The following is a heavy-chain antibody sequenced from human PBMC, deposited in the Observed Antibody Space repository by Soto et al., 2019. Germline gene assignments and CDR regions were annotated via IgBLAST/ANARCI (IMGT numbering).Heavy chain of an antibody. D-gene: IGHD2-15*01. J-gene: IGHJ5*02. Sequence: PSETQSLTCTFSGFSMISYYWSWIRQPPGRGLEWIGFIYYAGSTKYNPSLNSRVTISVDTSKNQFSLKLTSVTAADTAVYYCARGVRLFRGSFDPWGQGTLVTVSS. V-gene: IGHV4-59*12. CDR2: IYYAGST. CDR3: ARGVRLFRGSFDP. CDR1: GFSMISYY.